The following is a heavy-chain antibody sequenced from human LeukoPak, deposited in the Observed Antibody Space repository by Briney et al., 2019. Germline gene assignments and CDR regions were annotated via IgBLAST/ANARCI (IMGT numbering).Heavy chain of an antibody. CDR1: GFTFSSYG. CDR3: AKDKRRQKQRLVSYYFDY. V-gene: IGHV3-30*18. J-gene: IGHJ4*02. CDR2: ISYDGSNK. Sequence: PGGSLRLSCAASGFTFSSYGMHWVRQAPGKGLEWVAVISYDGSNKYYADSVKGRFTISRDNSKNTLYLQMNSLRAEDTAVYYCAKDKRRQKQRLVSYYFDYWGQGTLVTVSS. D-gene: IGHD6-19*01.